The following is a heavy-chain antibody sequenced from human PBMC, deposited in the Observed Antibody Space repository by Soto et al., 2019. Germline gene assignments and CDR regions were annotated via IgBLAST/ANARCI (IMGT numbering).Heavy chain of an antibody. CDR3: AKQPGIAVAGDDY. Sequence: GGSLILSCAASGFTFSSYAMSWVRQAPGKGLEWVSAISGSGGSTYYADSVKGRFTISRDNSKNTLYLQMNSLRAEDTAVYYCAKQPGIAVAGDDYWGQGTLVTVSS. CDR2: ISGSGGST. J-gene: IGHJ4*02. D-gene: IGHD6-19*01. V-gene: IGHV3-23*01. CDR1: GFTFSSYA.